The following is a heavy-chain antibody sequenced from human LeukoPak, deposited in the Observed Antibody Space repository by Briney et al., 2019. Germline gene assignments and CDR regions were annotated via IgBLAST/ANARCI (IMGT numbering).Heavy chain of an antibody. CDR1: GGSFSGYY. J-gene: IGHJ4*02. CDR2: INHSGST. V-gene: IGHV4-34*01. CDR3: ARGITYCSSTSCPLGY. Sequence: SETLPLTCAVYGGSFSGYYWSWIRQPPGKGLEWIGEINHSGSTNYNPSLKSRVTISVDTSKNQFSLKLSSVTAADTAVYYCARGITYCSSTSCPLGYWGQGTLVTVSS. D-gene: IGHD2-2*01.